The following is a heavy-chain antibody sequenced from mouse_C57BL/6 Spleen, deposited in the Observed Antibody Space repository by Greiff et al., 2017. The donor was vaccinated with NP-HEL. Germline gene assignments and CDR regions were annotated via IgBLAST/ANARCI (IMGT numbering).Heavy chain of an antibody. D-gene: IGHD2-1*01. J-gene: IGHJ4*01. Sequence: EVQRVESGPGLAKPSQTLSLTCSVTGYSITSDYWNWIRKFPGNKLEYMGYISYSGSTYYNPSLKSRISITRDTSKNQYYLQLNSVTTEDTATYYCARNYGNPFYAMDYWGQGTSVTVSS. CDR3: ARNYGNPFYAMDY. CDR1: GYSITSDY. CDR2: ISYSGST. V-gene: IGHV3-8*01.